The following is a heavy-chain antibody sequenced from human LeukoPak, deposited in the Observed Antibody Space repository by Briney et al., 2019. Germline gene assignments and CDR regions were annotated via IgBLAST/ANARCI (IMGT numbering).Heavy chain of an antibody. CDR3: ARRLGVGDYPFDY. CDR2: IYYSGST. J-gene: IGHJ4*02. V-gene: IGHV4-59*08. Sequence: SETLSLTCTVSGGSISSYYWSWIRQPPGKGLEWIGYIYYSGSTNYNPSLKSRVTISVDTSKNQFSLKLSSVTAADTAVYYCARRLGVGDYPFDYWGQGTLVTVSS. CDR1: GGSISSYY. D-gene: IGHD4-17*01.